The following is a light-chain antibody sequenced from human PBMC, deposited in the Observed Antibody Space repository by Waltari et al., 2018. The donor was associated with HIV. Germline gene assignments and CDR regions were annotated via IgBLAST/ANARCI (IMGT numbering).Light chain of an antibody. CDR3: QVWDSSTDHVI. CDR2: DDD. CDR1: TIGSRT. J-gene: IGLJ2*01. V-gene: IGLV3-21*02. Sequence: SYTLTQPPSVSVAPGQTARITCEGTTIGSRTVHWYQQKPGQAPTVVVYDDDDRPSGIPERFSGSNYENTATLTISRVEAGDEADYYCQVWDSSTDHVIFGGGTKLTVL.